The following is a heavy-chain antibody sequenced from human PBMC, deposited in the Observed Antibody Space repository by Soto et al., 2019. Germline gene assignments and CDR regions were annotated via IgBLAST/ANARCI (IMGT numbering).Heavy chain of an antibody. V-gene: IGHV3-53*04. D-gene: IGHD3-10*01. Sequence: EVQLVESGGGLVQPGGSLRLSCAASGFTVSSNYMSWVRQAPGKGLEWVSVIYSGGSTYYADSVKGRFTISRHNSKNTRYLQMNSLRAEDTAVYYCATNTYYYGSGSYSINPIRDRLYYYYDMDVWGKGTTVTVSS. CDR3: ATNTYYYGSGSYSINPIRDRLYYYYDMDV. J-gene: IGHJ6*03. CDR1: GFTVSSNY. CDR2: IYSGGST.